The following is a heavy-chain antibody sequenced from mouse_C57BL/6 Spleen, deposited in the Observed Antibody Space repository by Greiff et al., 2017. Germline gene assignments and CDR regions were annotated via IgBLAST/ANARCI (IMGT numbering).Heavy chain of an antibody. D-gene: IGHD1-1*01. CDR1: DSEVFPIAY. Sequence: VQLQQSGSELRRPGSSVKLSCKDFDSEVFPIAYMSWVRQKPGHGFEWIGGILPSIGRTIYGEKFEDKATLDADTLSNTAYLELNSLTSEDSAIYYCARGGTTVVAETYAMDYWGQGTSVTVSS. CDR3: ARGGTTVVAETYAMDY. CDR2: ILPSIGRT. V-gene: IGHV15-2*01. J-gene: IGHJ4*01.